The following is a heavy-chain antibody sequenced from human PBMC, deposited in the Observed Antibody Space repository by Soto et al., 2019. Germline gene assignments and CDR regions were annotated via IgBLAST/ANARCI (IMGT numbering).Heavy chain of an antibody. V-gene: IGHV1-69*06. CDR3: ARRPSRYCSGGGCYSGDYYGLDV. D-gene: IGHD2-15*01. J-gene: IGHJ6*02. CDR2: IIPMFGTA. CDR1: GGTFSTNG. Sequence: QVQLLQSGAEVKRPGSSVRVSCKASGGTFSTNGINWVRQAPGQGLEWMGGIIPMFGTANYAQKFQGRVTITEDKYTSTVYMDLSSLRSEDTATYYCARRPSRYCSGGGCYSGDYYGLDVWGQGTTVTVSS.